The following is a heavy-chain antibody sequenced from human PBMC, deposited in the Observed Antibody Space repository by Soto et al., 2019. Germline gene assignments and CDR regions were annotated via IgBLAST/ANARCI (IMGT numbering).Heavy chain of an antibody. Sequence: GGSLRLSCVASGFTFSGYAMTWVLQAPGMGLEWVSLISGSGGGTYYADSVKGRFTISRDNSKNTVYVEMNNLRAEDTAIYYCAKASAYASGSFDYWGQGALVTVSS. CDR2: ISGSGGGT. J-gene: IGHJ4*02. D-gene: IGHD3-10*01. CDR1: GFTFSGYA. V-gene: IGHV3-23*01. CDR3: AKASAYASGSFDY.